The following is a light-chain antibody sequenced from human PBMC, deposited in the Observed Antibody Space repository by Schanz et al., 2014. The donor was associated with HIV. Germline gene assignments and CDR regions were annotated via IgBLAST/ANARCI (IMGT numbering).Light chain of an antibody. CDR1: QGISNY. CDR2: GAS. J-gene: IGKJ1*01. Sequence: DIQMTQSPSTLSASVGDRVTITCRASQGISNYLAWYQQKPGKFPHLLIYGASTLQSGVPSRFSGSGSGTEFTLTITSLQPEDFAVYYCQQYGNSPETFGQGTKVEIK. V-gene: IGKV1-27*01. CDR3: QQYGNSPET.